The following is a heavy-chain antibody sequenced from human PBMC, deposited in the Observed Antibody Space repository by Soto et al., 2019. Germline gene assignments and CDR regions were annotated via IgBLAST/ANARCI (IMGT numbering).Heavy chain of an antibody. CDR2: ISYDGGNE. D-gene: IGHD5-12*01. CDR1: GFTFSSYA. CDR3: AREGFGAYDFRRVPQTDY. Sequence: QVQLVESGGGVVQPGRSLRLSCAASGFTFSSYAMHWVRQAPGKGLEWVGLISYDGGNEYYADSVKGRFTISRDNSKNTVYLQLNSLRDEDTAVYYCAREGFGAYDFRRVPQTDYWGQGTLVTVSS. J-gene: IGHJ4*02. V-gene: IGHV3-30-3*01.